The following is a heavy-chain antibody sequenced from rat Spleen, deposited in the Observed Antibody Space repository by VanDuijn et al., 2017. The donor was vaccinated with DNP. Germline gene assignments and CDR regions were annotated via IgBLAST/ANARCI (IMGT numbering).Heavy chain of an antibody. Sequence: EVQLVESGGGLVQPGRSMKLSCAASGFTFSSFPMAWVRQAPTKGLEWVATISTSGGSTYYRDSVKGRFTISRDNAKNTVYLQMNSLRSEDTATYYCAKPGYYYAMDAWGQGTSVTVSS. CDR3: AKPGYYYAMDA. D-gene: IGHD1-4*01. J-gene: IGHJ4*01. CDR1: GFTFSSFP. CDR2: ISTSGGST. V-gene: IGHV5-46*01.